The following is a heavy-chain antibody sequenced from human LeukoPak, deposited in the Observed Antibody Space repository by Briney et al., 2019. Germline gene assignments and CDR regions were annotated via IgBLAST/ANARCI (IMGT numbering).Heavy chain of an antibody. V-gene: IGHV1-2*02. D-gene: IGHD3-22*01. Sequence: GASVKVSCKASGYTFTGYYMHWVRQAPGQGLEWMGWINPNSGGTNYAQKFQGRVTMTRDTSISTAYMELSRLRSDDTAVYYCARVLNLKNSITMNPWGQGTLVTVSS. CDR1: GYTFTGYY. CDR3: ARVLNLKNSITMNP. J-gene: IGHJ5*02. CDR2: INPNSGGT.